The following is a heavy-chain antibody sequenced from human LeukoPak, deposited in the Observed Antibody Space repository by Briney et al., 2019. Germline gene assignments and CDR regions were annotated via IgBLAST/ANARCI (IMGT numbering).Heavy chain of an antibody. V-gene: IGHV4-4*07. CDR3: ARDPGE. CDR2: IYTSGTT. D-gene: IGHD7-27*01. J-gene: IGHJ4*02. Sequence: SETLSLTCTVAGGSISSYYWSWIRQPAGKGLEWIGRIYTSGTTNCNSSLKSRVTRSADTSKNQFSLKLSSVTAADTAVYYCARDPGEWGQGTLVTVSS. CDR1: GGSISSYY.